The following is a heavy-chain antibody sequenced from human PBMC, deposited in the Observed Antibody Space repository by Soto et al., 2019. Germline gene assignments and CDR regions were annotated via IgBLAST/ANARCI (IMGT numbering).Heavy chain of an antibody. Sequence: GGSLRLSCAASGFTFSSYSMNWVRQAPGKGLEWVSSISSSSSYIYYADSVKGRFTISRDNAKNSLYLQMNSLRAEDTAVYYGAALDYCSSTSCYTYYYDYYMGVWGKGTTVTVSS. CDR3: AALDYCSSTSCYTYYYDYYMGV. CDR2: ISSSSSYI. CDR1: GFTFSSYS. V-gene: IGHV3-21*01. J-gene: IGHJ6*03. D-gene: IGHD2-2*02.